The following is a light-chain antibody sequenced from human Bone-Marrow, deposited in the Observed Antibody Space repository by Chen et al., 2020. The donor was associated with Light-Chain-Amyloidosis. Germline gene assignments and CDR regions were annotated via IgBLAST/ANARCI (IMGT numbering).Light chain of an antibody. CDR1: QTISSNY. CDR2: GSS. CDR3: QQYGTSPLT. V-gene: IGKV3-20*01. Sequence: EIVLTQSPGTLSLSPGEGANLSCRASQTISSNYLTWYQQKFGQAPRLLIYGSSSRATGIPDRFTCSGSGTDFPLTINRLEPEDFAMYYCQQYGTSPLTFGGGTKVEIK. J-gene: IGKJ4*01.